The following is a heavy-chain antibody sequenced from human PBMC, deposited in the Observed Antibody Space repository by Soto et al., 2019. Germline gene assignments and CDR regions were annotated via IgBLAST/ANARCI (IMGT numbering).Heavy chain of an antibody. Sequence: QVQLVQSGAEVKKPGSSVKVSCKASGGTFSSYAISWVRQAPGQGLEWMGGIIPIFGTANYAQKFQGRVTITADESTSTAIKELSSLRSEATAVYSCARGGVVYYYDGSGYYSRRPYYDYGMEVWGQGTTVTVSS. CDR1: GGTFSSYA. J-gene: IGHJ6*02. CDR2: IIPIFGTA. CDR3: ARGGVVYYYDGSGYYSRRPYYDYGMEV. D-gene: IGHD3-22*01. V-gene: IGHV1-69*01.